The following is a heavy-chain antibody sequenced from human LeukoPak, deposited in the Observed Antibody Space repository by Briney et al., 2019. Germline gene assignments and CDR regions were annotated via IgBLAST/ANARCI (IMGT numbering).Heavy chain of an antibody. CDR3: ASATTVVTTYFQH. V-gene: IGHV3-23*01. CDR2: IIGSGGST. J-gene: IGHJ1*01. Sequence: GGSLRLSCAASGFTFSSYAMSWVRQAPGKGLEWVSAIIGSGGSTYFADSVKGRFTISRDNSKNTLYLQMNSLRAEDTAVYYCASATTVVTTYFQHWGQGTLVTVSS. D-gene: IGHD4-23*01. CDR1: GFTFSSYA.